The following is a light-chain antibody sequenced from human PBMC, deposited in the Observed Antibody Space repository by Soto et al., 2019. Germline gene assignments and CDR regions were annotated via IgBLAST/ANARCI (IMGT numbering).Light chain of an antibody. CDR2: GAS. V-gene: IGKV3-20*01. CDR1: QSVSSSY. CDR3: QQYGSSPQT. J-gene: IGKJ1*01. Sequence: EIVMTQSPATLSLSPGERATLSCRTSQSVSSSYLAWYQQKPGQAPRLLIYGASSRATGIPGRFSGSGSGTDFTLTISRLEPEDFAVYYCQQYGSSPQTFGQGTKVDIK.